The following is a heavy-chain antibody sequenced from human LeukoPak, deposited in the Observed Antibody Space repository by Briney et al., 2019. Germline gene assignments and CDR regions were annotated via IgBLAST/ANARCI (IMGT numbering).Heavy chain of an antibody. Sequence: SVKVSCKASGYTFTSYGISWVRQAPGQGLEWMGGIIPIFGTANYAQKFQGRVTITADESTSTAYMELSSLRSEDTAVYYCARDPYDFRGYFDLWGRGTLVTVSS. V-gene: IGHV1-69*13. CDR1: GYTFTSYG. D-gene: IGHD3-3*01. CDR3: ARDPYDFRGYFDL. J-gene: IGHJ2*01. CDR2: IIPIFGTA.